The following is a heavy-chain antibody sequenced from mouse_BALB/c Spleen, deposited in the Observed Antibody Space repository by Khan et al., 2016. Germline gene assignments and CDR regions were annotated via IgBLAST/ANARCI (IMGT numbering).Heavy chain of an antibody. J-gene: IGHJ3*01. CDR1: GYSITSDYA. Sequence: EVQLQESGPGLVKPSQSLSLTCTVTGYSITSDYAWNWIRQFPGNKLEWMGYISYSGSTSYNPSLKSRISITRDTSKNQFFLQLNSVTTKDTATYYCARSMITTGFAYWGQGTLVTVSA. D-gene: IGHD2-4*01. CDR3: ARSMITTGFAY. CDR2: ISYSGST. V-gene: IGHV3-2*02.